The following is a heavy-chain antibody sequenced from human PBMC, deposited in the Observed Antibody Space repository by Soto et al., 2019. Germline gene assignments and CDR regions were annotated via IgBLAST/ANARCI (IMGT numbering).Heavy chain of an antibody. D-gene: IGHD3-9*01. V-gene: IGHV3-7*01. Sequence: EVQLVESGGGLVQPGGSLRLSCAASGFTFSSYWMSWVRQAPGKGLEWVANIKQDGSEKYYVDSVKGRFTISRDNAKNSLYLQKNSLRAEDTAVYYCAITTSKAPRKLRYFDWSGMDSRYYFDYWGQGTLVTVSS. CDR2: IKQDGSEK. CDR3: AITTSKAPRKLRYFDWSGMDSRYYFDY. CDR1: GFTFSSYW. J-gene: IGHJ4*02.